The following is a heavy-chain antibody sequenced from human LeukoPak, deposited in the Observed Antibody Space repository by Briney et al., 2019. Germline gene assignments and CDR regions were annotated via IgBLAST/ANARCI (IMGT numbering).Heavy chain of an antibody. V-gene: IGHV3-66*01. Sequence: GGSLRLSCAASGFSFRNAWMSWVRQAPGKGLDWVSVMYGGGSTYYADSVKGRFTISRDNSNNTLYLQMNSLRAEDTAMYYCARDIFDWGQGALVTVSA. CDR1: GFSFRNAW. D-gene: IGHD2-15*01. J-gene: IGHJ4*02. CDR2: MYGGGST. CDR3: ARDIFD.